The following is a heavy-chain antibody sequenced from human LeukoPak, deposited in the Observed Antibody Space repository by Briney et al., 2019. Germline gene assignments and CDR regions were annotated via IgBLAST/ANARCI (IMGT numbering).Heavy chain of an antibody. V-gene: IGHV4-34*01. D-gene: IGHD3-3*01. Sequence: SETLSLTCAVYGGPFSVYYWSWIRQPPGKGLEWIGEINHSGSTNYNPSLKSRVTISVDTSKNQFSLKLSSVTAADTAVYYCARGYYDFWSGYYRTRTYYYYGMDVWGQGTTVTVSS. CDR1: GGPFSVYY. CDR3: ARGYYDFWSGYYRTRTYYYYGMDV. CDR2: INHSGST. J-gene: IGHJ6*02.